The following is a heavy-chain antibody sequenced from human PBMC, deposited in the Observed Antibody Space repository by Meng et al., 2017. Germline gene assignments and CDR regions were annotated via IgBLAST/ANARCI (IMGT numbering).Heavy chain of an antibody. J-gene: IGHJ4*02. CDR2: IYYSGST. Sequence: GSLRLSCTVSGGSISSSSDYWGWIRQPPGKGLEWIGSIYYSGSTYYNPSLKSRVTISVDTSKNQFSLKLSSVTAADTAVYYCARYSSSWYLHCFDYWGQGTLVTVSS. CDR3: ARYSSSWYLHCFDY. CDR1: GGSISSSSDY. D-gene: IGHD6-13*01. V-gene: IGHV4-39*07.